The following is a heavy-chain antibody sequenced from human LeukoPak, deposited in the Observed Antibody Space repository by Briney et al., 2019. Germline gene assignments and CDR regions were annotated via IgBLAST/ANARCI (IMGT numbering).Heavy chain of an antibody. V-gene: IGHV3-15*01. Sequence: GGSLRLSCAASGFTVSSNYMSWVRQAPGKGLEWVGRIKSKTDGGTTDYAAPVKGRFTISRDDSKNTLYLQMNSLKTEDTAVYYCTTDLAGIVLMVYATDYWGQGTLVTVSS. J-gene: IGHJ4*02. CDR2: IKSKTDGGTT. D-gene: IGHD2-8*01. CDR3: TTDLAGIVLMVYATDY. CDR1: GFTVSSNY.